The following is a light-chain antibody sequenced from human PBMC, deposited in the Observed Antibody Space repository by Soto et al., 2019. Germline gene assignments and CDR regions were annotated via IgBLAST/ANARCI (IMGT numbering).Light chain of an antibody. CDR3: SSYTSSSTWV. CDR1: SSDVGGYNY. V-gene: IGLV2-14*01. J-gene: IGLJ3*02. Sequence: QSALTQPASVYGSPGQSITISCTGTSSDVGGYNYVSWYQHHPGKAPKLLIYEVSNRPSGVSNRFSGSKSGNTASLTISGLQAEAEADYYCSSYTSSSTWVFGGGTKVTVL. CDR2: EVS.